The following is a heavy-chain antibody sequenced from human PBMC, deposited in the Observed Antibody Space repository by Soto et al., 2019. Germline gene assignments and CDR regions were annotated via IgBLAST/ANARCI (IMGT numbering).Heavy chain of an antibody. D-gene: IGHD2-2*01. V-gene: IGHV3-21*01. Sequence: AQLVESGGSLVKPGDSLRLSCAASGFTFGDYIMNWVRQAPGRGLEWVASISHSGTYIFYADSVKGRFTISRDNAKDSLFLQMNSLRVEDTAIYYCASPRDYCVSNTYCFIAFDIWGQGTGVTVSS. J-gene: IGHJ3*02. CDR1: GFTFGDYI. CDR3: ASPRDYCVSNTYCFIAFDI. CDR2: ISHSGTYI.